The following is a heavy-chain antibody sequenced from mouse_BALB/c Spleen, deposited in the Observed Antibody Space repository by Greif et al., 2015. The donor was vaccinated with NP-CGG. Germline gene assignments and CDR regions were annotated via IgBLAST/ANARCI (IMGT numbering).Heavy chain of an antibody. CDR2: IVPANGNT. CDR1: GFNIKEKF. J-gene: IGHJ2*01. V-gene: IGHV14-3*02. D-gene: IGHD2-2*01. CDR3: ASYVYGYYFDY. Sequence: DVKLVESGAELVKPGASVKLSCTASGFNIKEKFMHWVKERPEQGLEWIGRIVPANGNTKYDPKFQGKATITADTSSNTAYLQLSSLTSEDTAVYYCASYVYGYYFDYWGRGTTLTVSS.